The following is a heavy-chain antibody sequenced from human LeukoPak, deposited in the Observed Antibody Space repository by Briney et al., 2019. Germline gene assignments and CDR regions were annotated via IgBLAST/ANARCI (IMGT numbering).Heavy chain of an antibody. CDR3: ASEQGDTMIVADQGDY. D-gene: IGHD3-22*01. V-gene: IGHV3-30*04. J-gene: IGHJ2*01. Sequence: PGGSLRLSCAASGFTFSSYAMHWVRQAPGKGLEWVAVISYDGSNKYYADSVKGRFTISRDNSKNTLYLQMNSLRAEDTAVYYCASEQGDTMIVADQGDYWGRGTLVTVSS. CDR1: GFTFSSYA. CDR2: ISYDGSNK.